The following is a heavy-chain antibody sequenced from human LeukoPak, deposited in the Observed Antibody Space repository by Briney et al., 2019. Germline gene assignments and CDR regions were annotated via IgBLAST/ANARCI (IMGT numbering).Heavy chain of an antibody. CDR3: ARVNWNPDY. J-gene: IGHJ4*02. Sequence: SETLSLTCAVSGYSISRGYHWGWIRQPPGKGLEWIGSIHRSGSTYYNSSLKSRVTISVDTSKNQFSLKVSSVTAADTAVYYCARVNWNPDYWGQGTLVTVSS. V-gene: IGHV4-38-2*01. D-gene: IGHD1-1*01. CDR2: IHRSGST. CDR1: GYSISRGYH.